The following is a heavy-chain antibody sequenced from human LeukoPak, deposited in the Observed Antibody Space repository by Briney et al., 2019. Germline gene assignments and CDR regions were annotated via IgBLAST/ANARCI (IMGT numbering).Heavy chain of an antibody. CDR1: GGSFSGYY. CDR3: ARGGYFDY. J-gene: IGHJ4*02. V-gene: IGHV4-34*01. CDR2: INHSGST. Sequence: SETLSLTCAVYGGSFSGYYWSWIRQPPGKGLEWIGEINHSGSTNYNPSLKSRVTISVDTAKNQFSLKLSSVTAADTAVYYCARGGYFDYWGQGTLVTVSS.